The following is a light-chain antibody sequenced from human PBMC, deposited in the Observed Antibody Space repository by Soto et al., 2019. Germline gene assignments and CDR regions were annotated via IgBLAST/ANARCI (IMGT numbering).Light chain of an antibody. CDR1: SSDVHTYES. Sequence: QSALTQPASVSGSPGQSITISCTGPSSDVHTYESVSWYQHHPGKAPKLVIYEVSNRPSGVSSRFSCSKSGNTASLSISGLLNDEGIDYYCGSYTPRSPWVVGGGTTLAVL. CDR3: GSYTPRSPWV. J-gene: IGLJ3*02. V-gene: IGLV2-14*01. CDR2: EVS.